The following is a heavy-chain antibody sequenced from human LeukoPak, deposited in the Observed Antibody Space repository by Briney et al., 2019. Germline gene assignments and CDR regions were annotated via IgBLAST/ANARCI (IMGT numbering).Heavy chain of an antibody. CDR2: INPNSGGT. Sequence: GASVKVSCKASGYTFTGYYMHWVRQAPGQGLEWMGWINPNSGGTNYAQKFQGRVTMTRDTSISTAYMELSRLRSDDTAVYYCAAQGMATIFYYYMDVWGKGTTVTISS. CDR3: AAQGMATIFYYYMDV. V-gene: IGHV1-2*02. D-gene: IGHD5-24*01. J-gene: IGHJ6*03. CDR1: GYTFTGYY.